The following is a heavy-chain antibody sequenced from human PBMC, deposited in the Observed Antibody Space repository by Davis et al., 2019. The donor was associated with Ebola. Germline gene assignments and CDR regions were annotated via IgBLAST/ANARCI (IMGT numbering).Heavy chain of an antibody. CDR2: IYRSGTT. V-gene: IGHV4/OR15-8*01. CDR3: VRKSSMPSYYLDS. D-gene: IGHD2/OR15-2a*01. Sequence: ESLKISCAASGFTFSTYSMSWVRQPPGKGLEWIGEIYRSGTTNYYPSLKSRVTISIDKSKNQFSLDLRSVTAADTAMYYCVRKSSMPSYYLDSWGQGTPVTVSS. CDR1: GFTFSTYSM. J-gene: IGHJ4*02.